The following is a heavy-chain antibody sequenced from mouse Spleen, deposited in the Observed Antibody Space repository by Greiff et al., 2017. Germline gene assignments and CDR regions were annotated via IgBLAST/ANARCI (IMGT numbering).Heavy chain of an antibody. CDR1: GFTFSSYA. V-gene: IGHV5-9-3*01. CDR3: ARGDAMDY. J-gene: IGHJ4*01. CDR2: ISSGGSYT. Sequence: EVQGVESGGGLVKPGGSLKLSCAASGFTFSSYAMSWVRQTPEKRLEWVATISSGGSYTYYPDSVKGRFTISRDNAKNTLYLQMSSLRSEDTAMYYCARGDAMDYWGQGTSVTVSS.